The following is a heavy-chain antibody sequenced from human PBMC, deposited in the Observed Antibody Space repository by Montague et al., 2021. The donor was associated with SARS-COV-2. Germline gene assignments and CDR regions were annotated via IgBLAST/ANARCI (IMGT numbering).Heavy chain of an antibody. CDR3: ARGTGYDYYFDC. J-gene: IGHJ4*02. Sequence: SETLSLICSVSGGSISDYYWNWIRQPPGKGLEWIGYIYYNTGNTNYNPPLQSRVTISLDTSKNQFSLNLRSVTAADTALYFCARGTGYDYYFDCWGLGTLVTVSS. CDR1: GGSISDYY. D-gene: IGHD5-12*01. V-gene: IGHV4-59*01. CDR2: IYYNTGNT.